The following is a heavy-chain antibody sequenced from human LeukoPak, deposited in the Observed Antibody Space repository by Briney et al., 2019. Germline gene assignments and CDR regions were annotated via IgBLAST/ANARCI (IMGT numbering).Heavy chain of an antibody. Sequence: GGSLRLSCAASGFTFSSYAMHWVRQAPGKGLEWVAVIAYDGSNKYDADSVKGRFTISRDNSKNTLYLQMNSLGTEDTAVYYCANAPWLSHYYFDYWGQGTLVTVSS. J-gene: IGHJ4*02. D-gene: IGHD3-22*01. CDR3: ANAPWLSHYYFDY. V-gene: IGHV3-30-3*01. CDR1: GFTFSSYA. CDR2: IAYDGSNK.